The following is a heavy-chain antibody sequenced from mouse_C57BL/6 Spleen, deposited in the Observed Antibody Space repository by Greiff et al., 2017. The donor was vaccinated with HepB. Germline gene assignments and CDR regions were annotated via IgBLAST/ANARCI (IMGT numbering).Heavy chain of an antibody. CDR3: STGGYYGKGYFDV. J-gene: IGHJ1*03. CDR1: GFNIKNTY. D-gene: IGHD2-1*01. Sequence: EVQLQESVAELVRPGASVKLSCTASGFNIKNTYMHWVKQRPEQGLEWIGRIDPANGNTKYAPKFQGKATITADTSSNTAYLQLSSLTSEDTAIYYCSTGGYYGKGYFDVWGTGTTVTVSS. V-gene: IGHV14-3*01. CDR2: IDPANGNT.